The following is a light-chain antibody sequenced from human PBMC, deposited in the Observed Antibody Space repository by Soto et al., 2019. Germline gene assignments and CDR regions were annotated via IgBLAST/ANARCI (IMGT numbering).Light chain of an antibody. V-gene: IGKV1-5*03. CDR1: QSISYW. Sequence: DIQMTQSPSTLSASVGDRVTITCRASQSISYWLAWYQQKPGKAPNLLIYKASSLESGVPSMFSGSGSRTEFTLTISSLQPDDFATYYCQQYNNYWTFGQGTKVEIK. J-gene: IGKJ1*01. CDR3: QQYNNYWT. CDR2: KAS.